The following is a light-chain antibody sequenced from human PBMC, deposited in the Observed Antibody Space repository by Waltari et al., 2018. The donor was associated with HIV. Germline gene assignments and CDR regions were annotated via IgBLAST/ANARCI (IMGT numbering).Light chain of an antibody. V-gene: IGLV2-23*02. CDR2: AVS. CDR1: SSDVGRYNL. CDR3: CSYAGTSTYVA. Sequence: QSALTQPASVSGSPGQSITISCTGTSSDVGRYNLVSWYQQPPGKAPKLTIYAVSKRPSGVSNRFHGSKSGNAASLTISGLQAEDEADYYCCSYAGTSTYVAFGGGTKLTVL. J-gene: IGLJ2*01.